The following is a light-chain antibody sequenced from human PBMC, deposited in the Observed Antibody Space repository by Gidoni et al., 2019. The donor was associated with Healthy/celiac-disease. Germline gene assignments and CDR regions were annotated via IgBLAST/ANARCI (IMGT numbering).Light chain of an antibody. CDR2: AAS. V-gene: IGKV1-27*01. CDR1: QGISNY. CDR3: QKYNSAPPWT. Sequence: DIQMTQSPSSLSASVGDRVTITCRASQGISNYLAWYQQKPGKVPKLLIYAASTLQSGVPSRFSGSGSGTDFTLTISSLQPEDVATYYCQKYNSAPPWTSGQXTKVEIK. J-gene: IGKJ1*01.